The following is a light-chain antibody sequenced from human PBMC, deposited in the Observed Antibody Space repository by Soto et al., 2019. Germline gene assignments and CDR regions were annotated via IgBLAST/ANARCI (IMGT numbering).Light chain of an antibody. CDR1: SSNIGGNS. CDR2: DDN. J-gene: IGLJ1*01. CDR3: GSWDSSLSAYV. V-gene: IGLV1-51*01. Sequence: VLTQPPSVSAAPGQKVTISCSGSSSNIGGNSVSWYQQLPGTAPKLLIYDDNKRPSGIPDRFSGSKSGTSATLGITGFQTGDEADYYCGSWDSSLSAYVFGPGTKVTVL.